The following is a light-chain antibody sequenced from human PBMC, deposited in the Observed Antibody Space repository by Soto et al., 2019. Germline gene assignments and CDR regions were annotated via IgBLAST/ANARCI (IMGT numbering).Light chain of an antibody. J-gene: IGKJ5*01. CDR3: QQYNNWPIT. CDR1: QSVDSL. CDR2: RAS. Sequence: EIVMTQSPATLSVSPGETATLSCKTSQSVDSLLAWHQQKPGQAPRLLIYRASTRTTGIPARFSGSGSGTEFTLTINSLQSEDFAVYYCQQYNNWPITFGQGTRPAIK. V-gene: IGKV3-15*01.